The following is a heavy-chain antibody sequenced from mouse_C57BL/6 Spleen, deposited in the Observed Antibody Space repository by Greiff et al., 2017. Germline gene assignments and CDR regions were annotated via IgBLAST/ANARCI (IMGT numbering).Heavy chain of an antibody. CDR1: GYTFTSYW. V-gene: IGHV1-52*01. J-gene: IGHJ2*01. CDR3: ARRSNDGSSFYFDY. Sequence: QVQLQQPGAELVRPGSSVKLSCKASGYTFTSYWMHWVKQRPIQGLEWIGNIDPSDSETHYNQKFKDKATLTVDKSSSTAYMQLSSLTSEDSAVYYCARRSNDGSSFYFDYWGQGTTLTVSS. CDR2: IDPSDSET. D-gene: IGHD1-1*01.